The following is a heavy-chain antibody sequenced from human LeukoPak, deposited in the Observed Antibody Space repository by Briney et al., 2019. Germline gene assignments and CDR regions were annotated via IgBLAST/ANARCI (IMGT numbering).Heavy chain of an antibody. CDR2: MNPNSANT. J-gene: IGHJ4*02. CDR3: ARGPSYGSGSYNIYGIDY. D-gene: IGHD3-10*01. Sequence: ASVKVSCKASGYIFTSYDINWVRQATGQGLEWMGWMNPNSANTGYAQKFQGRVTMTRDTSISTAYMELSSLTSEDTAVYYCARGPSYGSGSYNIYGIDYWGQGTLVTVSS. CDR1: GYIFTSYD. V-gene: IGHV1-8*01.